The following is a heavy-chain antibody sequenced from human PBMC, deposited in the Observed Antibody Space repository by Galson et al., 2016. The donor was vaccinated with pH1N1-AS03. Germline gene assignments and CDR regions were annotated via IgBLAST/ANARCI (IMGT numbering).Heavy chain of an antibody. Sequence: SETLSLTCTVSGDSTFDYYWNWIRQPPGKGLEWIGYIQTTGNTKYNPSLKSRVTMSIDTSKNQFSLHLMSVTAADTALYYCAGDPPLEIGWYFDLWGRGTLVTVSS. J-gene: IGHJ2*01. D-gene: IGHD3-3*01. CDR2: IQTTGNT. CDR1: GDSTFDYY. CDR3: AGDPPLEIGWYFDL. V-gene: IGHV4-4*09.